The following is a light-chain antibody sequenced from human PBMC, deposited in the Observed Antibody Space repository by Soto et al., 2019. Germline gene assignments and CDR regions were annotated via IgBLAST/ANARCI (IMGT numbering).Light chain of an antibody. J-gene: IGKJ1*01. CDR2: GES. V-gene: IGKV3-20*01. CDR3: QQYSRAHLT. CDR1: QSVTDNY. Sequence: IVLTQSPVTLSWSRGERATLSCRASQSVTDNYLAWYKQKPGQAPRLVISGESSRTSGIPDRFSASGSGKDFTITIRRLETEDFEVYYCQQYSRAHLTFGNGPTV.